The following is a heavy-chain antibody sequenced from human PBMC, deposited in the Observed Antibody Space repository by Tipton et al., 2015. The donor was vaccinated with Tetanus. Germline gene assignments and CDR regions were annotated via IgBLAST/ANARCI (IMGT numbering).Heavy chain of an antibody. Sequence: SLRLSCAASGFTFSSYAMSWVRQAPGKGLEWVSAISGSGGSTYYADSVKGRFTISRDNSKNTLYLQMNSLRAEDTAVYYCAADLGYCSSTSCYANYYYYGMDVWGQGTTVTVSS. CDR2: ISGSGGST. CDR1: GFTFSSYA. J-gene: IGHJ6*02. D-gene: IGHD2-2*01. CDR3: AADLGYCSSTSCYANYYYYGMDV. V-gene: IGHV3-23*01.